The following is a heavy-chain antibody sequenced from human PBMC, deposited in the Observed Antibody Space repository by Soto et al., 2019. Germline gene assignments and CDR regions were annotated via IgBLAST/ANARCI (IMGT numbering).Heavy chain of an antibody. CDR2: ISSSSSYI. CDR1: GFTFSSYS. D-gene: IGHD3-3*01. Sequence: GGSLRLSCAASGFTFSSYSMNWVRQAPGKGLEWVSSISSSSSYIYYADSVKGRFTISRDNAKNSLYLQMNSLRAEDTAVYYCAPHYDFWSGYSFDWGQGTLVTVSS. CDR3: APHYDFWSGYSFD. V-gene: IGHV3-21*01. J-gene: IGHJ4*02.